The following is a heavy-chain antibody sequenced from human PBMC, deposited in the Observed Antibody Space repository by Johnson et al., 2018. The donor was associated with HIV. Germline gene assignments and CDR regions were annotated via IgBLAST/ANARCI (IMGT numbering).Heavy chain of an antibody. D-gene: IGHD1-7*01. V-gene: IGHV3-74*03. Sequence: EVQLVESGGRLVQPGGSLRLSCAASGFSFSTYWMHWVRRVPGKGLVWVSRIDTEGSGTTYADSVKGRFTISRDNAKNTVYLQMISLRAEDMALYYCVWNYVAAFDIWGQGTMVTVSS. CDR2: IDTEGSGT. J-gene: IGHJ3*02. CDR1: GFSFSTYW. CDR3: VWNYVAAFDI.